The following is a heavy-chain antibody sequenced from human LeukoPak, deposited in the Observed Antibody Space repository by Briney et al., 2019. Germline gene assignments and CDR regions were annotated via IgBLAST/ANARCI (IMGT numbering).Heavy chain of an antibody. V-gene: IGHV1-8*03. J-gene: IGHJ6*03. D-gene: IGHD3-3*01. CDR3: AIGRKNTLPPRVPYDSYYLHV. Sequence: GASVNVSCKPSGYTFTSYYIHWVRQSTGQGLEWMGWMNPNSGNTGYAQRFQGRVTITRNTSISTAYMELSSLRSEDTAVYYCAIGRKNTLPPRVPYDSYYLHVWGKGTTVTVSS. CDR1: GYTFTSYY. CDR2: MNPNSGNT.